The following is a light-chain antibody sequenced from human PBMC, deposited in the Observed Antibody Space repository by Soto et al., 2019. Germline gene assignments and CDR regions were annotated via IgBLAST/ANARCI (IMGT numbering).Light chain of an antibody. CDR1: SSDVGGYNY. V-gene: IGLV2-8*01. J-gene: IGLJ1*01. CDR3: TSYAGTTAV. CDR2: EVS. Sequence: QSALTQPPSASGSPGQSVTISCTGSSSDVGGYNYVSWYQHHPGKAPKLMIYEVSKRPSGVPDRFSGSKSDNTASLTVSGLQADDEADYYCTSYAGTTAVFGTGTKLTVL.